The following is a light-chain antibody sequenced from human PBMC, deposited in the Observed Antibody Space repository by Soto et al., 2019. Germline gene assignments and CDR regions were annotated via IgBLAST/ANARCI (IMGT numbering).Light chain of an antibody. J-gene: IGLJ1*01. V-gene: IGLV2-8*01. Sequence: QSALTQPPSASGPPGHSVAISCTGTSSDVGGYNYVSWYQQHPGKAPKLMIYEVNKRPSGVPDRFSGSKSGNTASLPVSGLQAEDEADYYCSSYAGSSNVFGTGTKVTVL. CDR1: SSDVGGYNY. CDR2: EVN. CDR3: SSYAGSSNV.